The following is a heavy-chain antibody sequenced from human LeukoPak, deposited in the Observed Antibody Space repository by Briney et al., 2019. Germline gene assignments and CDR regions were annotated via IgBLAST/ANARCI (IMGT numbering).Heavy chain of an antibody. CDR3: ARGGFGDPFDY. Sequence: SETLSLTCAVYSGSFSGYYWSWIRQPPGKGLEWIGEINHSGSTNSNPSLKSRVTISVDTSKNQFSLKLSSVTAADTAVYYCARGGFGDPFDYWGQGTLVTVSS. CDR1: SGSFSGYY. V-gene: IGHV4-34*01. J-gene: IGHJ4*02. D-gene: IGHD3-10*01. CDR2: INHSGST.